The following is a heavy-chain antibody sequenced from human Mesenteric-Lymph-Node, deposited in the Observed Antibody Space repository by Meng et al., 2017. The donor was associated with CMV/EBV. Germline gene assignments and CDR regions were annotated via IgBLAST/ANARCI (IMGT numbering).Heavy chain of an antibody. D-gene: IGHD3-3*01. J-gene: IGHJ3*02. Sequence: GGSLRLSCAVSGFTFEDYAMHWVRQVPGKGLEWVSGISANGRSRVYADSVKGRFTISRDNAKSSLYLEMNSLRPDDTALYYCGRDFLSPYYDFWSGPPTFDIWGQGTMVTVSS. V-gene: IGHV3-9*01. CDR2: ISANGRSR. CDR3: GRDFLSPYYDFWSGPPTFDI. CDR1: GFTFEDYA.